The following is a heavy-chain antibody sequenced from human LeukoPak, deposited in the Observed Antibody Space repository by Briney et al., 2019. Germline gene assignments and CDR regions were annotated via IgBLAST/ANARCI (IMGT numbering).Heavy chain of an antibody. J-gene: IGHJ4*02. CDR1: GGSISSYY. V-gene: IGHV4-4*07. CDR2: IYTSGST. CDR3: ARDVYYYDSSGQFDY. D-gene: IGHD3-22*01. Sequence: PSETLSLTCIVSGGSISSYYWSWIRQPAGKGLEWIGRIYTSGSTNYNPSLKSRVTMSVDTSKNQFSLKLSSVTAADTAVYYCARDVYYYDSSGQFDYWGQGTLVTVSS.